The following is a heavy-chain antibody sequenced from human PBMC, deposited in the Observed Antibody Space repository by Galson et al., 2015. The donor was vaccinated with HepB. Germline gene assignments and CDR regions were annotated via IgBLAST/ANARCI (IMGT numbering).Heavy chain of an antibody. CDR1: RGPFSNIHW. D-gene: IGHD2-15*01. Sequence: TLSLTCALSRGPFSNIHWWTWVRQPPGKGLEWIGEISHSGSANYNPSLTGRVLISIDKSQNSFSLTLTSMIAADTAVYYCARSRGLTNAFDMWGQGTMVTGSS. V-gene: IGHV4-4*02. J-gene: IGHJ3*02. CDR2: ISHSGSA. CDR3: ARSRGLTNAFDM.